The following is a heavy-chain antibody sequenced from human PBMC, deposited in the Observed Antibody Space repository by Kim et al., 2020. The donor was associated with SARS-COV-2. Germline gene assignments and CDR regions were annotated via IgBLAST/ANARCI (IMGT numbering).Heavy chain of an antibody. V-gene: IGHV1-3*01. CDR2: INAGNGNT. Sequence: ASVKVSCKASGYTFTRYATHWVRQAPGQSLEWMGWINAGNGNTRYSQRFQDRVTFTRDTSASTAYMELSSLKSEDTADYYCARDGVAGNSERWLDPWGQGTLVTVSS. D-gene: IGHD6-13*01. CDR1: GYTFTRYA. CDR3: ARDGVAGNSERWLDP. J-gene: IGHJ5*02.